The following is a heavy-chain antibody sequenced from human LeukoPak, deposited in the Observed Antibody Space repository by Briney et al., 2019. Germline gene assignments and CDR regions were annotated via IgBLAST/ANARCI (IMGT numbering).Heavy chain of an antibody. CDR3: AKAELRYCSRTSCHNFDF. V-gene: IGHV3-30*02. D-gene: IGHD2-2*01. CDR1: GFTFSSYG. Sequence: GGSLRLSCAASGFTFSSYGMHWVRQAPGKGLEWVAFIRYDGSNKYYADSVKGRFTISRDNSKNTLYLQMNSLRVEDTAVYYCAKAELRYCSRTSCHNFDFWGQGTLVTVSS. CDR2: IRYDGSNK. J-gene: IGHJ4*02.